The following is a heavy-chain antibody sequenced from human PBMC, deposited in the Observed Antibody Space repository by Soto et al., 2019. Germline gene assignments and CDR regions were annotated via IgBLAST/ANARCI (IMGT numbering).Heavy chain of an antibody. D-gene: IGHD2-2*01. Sequence: ASVKVSCKASGYTFTSYGISWVRQAPGQGLEWMGWISAYNGNTNYAQKLQGRVTMTRDTSTSTAYMELRRLRSDDTAVYYCARGSFRYCSSTSCYADWFDPWGQGTLVTVSS. V-gene: IGHV1-18*01. CDR1: GYTFTSYG. J-gene: IGHJ5*02. CDR3: ARGSFRYCSSTSCYADWFDP. CDR2: ISAYNGNT.